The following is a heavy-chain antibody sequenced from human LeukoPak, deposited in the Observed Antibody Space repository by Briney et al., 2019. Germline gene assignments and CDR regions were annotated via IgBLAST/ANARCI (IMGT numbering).Heavy chain of an antibody. CDR2: IHSAGADT. CDR1: GFTFSGNN. CDR3: ARNLNSGSYYYFDY. J-gene: IGHJ4*02. V-gene: IGHV3-23*01. D-gene: IGHD1-26*01. Sequence: QPGGSLRLSCAASGFTFSGNNMHWVRQAPGKGLEWVSAIHSAGADTYYADSVKGRFTISRDNSKNTLSLQMNSLRPEDTALYYCARNLNSGSYYYFDYWGQGTLVTVSS.